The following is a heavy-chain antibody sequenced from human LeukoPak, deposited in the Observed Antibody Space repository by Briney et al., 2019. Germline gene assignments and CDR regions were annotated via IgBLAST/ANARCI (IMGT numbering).Heavy chain of an antibody. D-gene: IGHD3-22*01. Sequence: GGSLRLSCAASGFTFSSYGMHWVRQAPGKGLEWVAIISYDGSKKYYADFVKGRFTISRDNSKNTLYLQMNSLRAEDTAVYYCAKEAYDQPYYYYYGMDVWGQGTTVTVSS. CDR3: AKEAYDQPYYYYYGMDV. V-gene: IGHV3-30*18. J-gene: IGHJ6*02. CDR2: ISYDGSKK. CDR1: GFTFSSYG.